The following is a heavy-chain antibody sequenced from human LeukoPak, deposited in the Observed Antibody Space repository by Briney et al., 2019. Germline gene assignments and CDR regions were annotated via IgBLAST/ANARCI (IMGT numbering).Heavy chain of an antibody. CDR2: IYYSGGT. J-gene: IGHJ3*02. Sequence: SETLSLTCTVSGDSISSYYRSWIRQPPGKGLEWIGYIYYSGGTDYNPSLKSRVTISVDTSKNQFSLKLRSVTAADTAVYYCARHVTISGPYDASDIWGQGTMVTVSP. V-gene: IGHV4-59*08. D-gene: IGHD5-24*01. CDR3: ARHVTISGPYDASDI. CDR1: GDSISSYY.